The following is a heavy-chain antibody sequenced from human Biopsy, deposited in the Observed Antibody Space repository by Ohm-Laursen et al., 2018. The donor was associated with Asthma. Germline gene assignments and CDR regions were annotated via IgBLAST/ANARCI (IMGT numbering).Heavy chain of an antibody. Sequence: SQTLSLTCAVSGGSVSSGNNSWTWIRQPPGKGLEWIGYMYHSGRTYYNPSLKRRVNISVDKSKNQFSLKVNSVTAADTAVYYCARCGGDWPIRGFDSWGPGTLVTVSS. D-gene: IGHD2-21*02. J-gene: IGHJ4*02. V-gene: IGHV4-30-2*01. CDR1: GGSVSSGNNS. CDR2: MYHSGRT. CDR3: ARCGGDWPIRGFDS.